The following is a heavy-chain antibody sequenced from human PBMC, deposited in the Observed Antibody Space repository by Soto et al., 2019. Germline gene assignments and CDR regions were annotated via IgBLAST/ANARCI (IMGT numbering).Heavy chain of an antibody. Sequence: QVQLVESGGGVVQPGRSLRLSCAASGFTFSSYGMHWVRQAPGKGLEWVAVISYDGSNKYYADSVKGRFTISRDNSKNTLYLQMNSLRAEDTAVYYCAKDRLSARVAGPRDYYYDYMDVWGKGTTVTVSS. D-gene: IGHD6-19*01. CDR1: GFTFSSYG. CDR2: ISYDGSNK. CDR3: AKDRLSARVAGPRDYYYDYMDV. J-gene: IGHJ6*03. V-gene: IGHV3-30*18.